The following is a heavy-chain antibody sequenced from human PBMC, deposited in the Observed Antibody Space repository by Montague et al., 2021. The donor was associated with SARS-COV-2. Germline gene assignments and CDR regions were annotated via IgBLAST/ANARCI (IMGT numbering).Heavy chain of an antibody. V-gene: IGHV4-4*07. D-gene: IGHD2-15*01. CDR2: IYASGGT. CDR1: GDSISSFY. Sequence: SETLSLTCTVSGDSISSFYWNWIRQPAGKGLEWIGRIYASGGTNYNPSLKSRVTMSVDTSKNQFSLKLNSVTAADTAVYYCGRGVVAAIPVVDYWGRGSLVTVS. CDR3: GRGVVAAIPVVDY. J-gene: IGHJ4*02.